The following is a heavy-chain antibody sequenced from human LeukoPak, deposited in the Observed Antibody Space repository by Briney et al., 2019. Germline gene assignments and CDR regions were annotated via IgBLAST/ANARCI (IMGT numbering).Heavy chain of an antibody. J-gene: IGHJ5*02. Sequence: GGSLRLSCVGSGFTFDDYAMHWVRQVPGKGLEWVSGISWNSGSIGYADSVKGRFTISRDNAKDSLYLQMNSLRSEDTAVYYCARVLHRYCSGGSCYSSEKNWFDPWGQGTLVTVSS. CDR2: ISWNSGSI. V-gene: IGHV3-9*01. CDR3: ARVLHRYCSGGSCYSSEKNWFDP. CDR1: GFTFDDYA. D-gene: IGHD2-15*01.